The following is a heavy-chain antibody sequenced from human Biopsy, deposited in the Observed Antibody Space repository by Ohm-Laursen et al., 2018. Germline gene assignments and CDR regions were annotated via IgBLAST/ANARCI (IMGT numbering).Heavy chain of an antibody. CDR1: GYTLTELS. J-gene: IGHJ2*01. CDR3: ARFPLGAYDDSGSYRAVEHWYFDL. V-gene: IGHV1-24*01. D-gene: IGHD3-22*01. Sequence: GASVKVSCKVSGYTLTELSIHWVRQAPGKGLEWMGGFAPENGKTVYAQNFQARVSMTEDTSTDTAYMELRSLRSEDTAVYYCARFPLGAYDDSGSYRAVEHWYFDLWGRGTLVTVSS. CDR2: FAPENGKT.